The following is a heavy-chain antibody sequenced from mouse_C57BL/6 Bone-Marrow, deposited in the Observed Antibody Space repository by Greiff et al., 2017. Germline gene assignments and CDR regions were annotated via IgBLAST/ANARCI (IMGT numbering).Heavy chain of an antibody. Sequence: QVQLQQPGAELVRPGSSVKLSCKASGYTFTSYWMHWVKQRPIQGLEWIGEILPGSGSTNYNEKFKGKATFTADTSSNTAYMQLSSLTTEDSAIYYCARNDGYYGNAMDYWGQGTSVTVSS. CDR1: GYTFTSYW. J-gene: IGHJ4*01. D-gene: IGHD2-3*01. CDR2: ILPGSGST. V-gene: IGHV1-9*01. CDR3: ARNDGYYGNAMDY.